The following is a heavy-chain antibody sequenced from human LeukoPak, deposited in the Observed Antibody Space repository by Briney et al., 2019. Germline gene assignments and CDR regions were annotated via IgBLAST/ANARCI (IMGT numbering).Heavy chain of an antibody. CDR2: TRYDEDNK. CDR1: GFTVSNKY. CDR3: AKDTSTISVSGTCFDY. D-gene: IGHD6-19*01. V-gene: IGHV3-30*02. Sequence: GGSLRLSCAASGFTVSNKYMTWVRQAPGKGLEWVAFTRYDEDNKYYADSVKGRFTISRDNSKNTLYLQMNSLRAEDTAVYYCAKDTSTISVSGTCFDYWGQGTLVTVSS. J-gene: IGHJ4*02.